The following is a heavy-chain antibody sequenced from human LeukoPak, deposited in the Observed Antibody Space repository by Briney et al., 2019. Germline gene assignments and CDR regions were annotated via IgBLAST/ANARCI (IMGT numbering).Heavy chain of an antibody. CDR2: INPNSGGT. Sequence: ASVKVSCKASGYTFTGYYMHWVRQAPGQGLEWMGRINPNSGGTNYAQKFQGRVTMTRDTSISTAYMELSRLRSDDTAVYYCAREGGLPYYDFWSGYYTWFDPWGQGTLVTVSS. CDR1: GYTFTGYY. CDR3: AREGGLPYYDFWSGYYTWFDP. V-gene: IGHV1-2*06. D-gene: IGHD3-3*01. J-gene: IGHJ5*02.